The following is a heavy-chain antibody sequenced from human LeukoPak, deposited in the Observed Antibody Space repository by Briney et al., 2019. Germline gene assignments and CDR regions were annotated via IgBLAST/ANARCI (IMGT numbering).Heavy chain of an antibody. CDR3: AKVGYCSSTSCYSYFQH. CDR1: GFTVSSNY. CDR2: IYSGGST. D-gene: IGHD2-2*01. Sequence: GGSLRLSCAASGFTVSSNYMSWVRQAPGKGLEWVSVIYSGGSTYYADSVKGRFTISRDNSKNTLYLQMNSLRAEDTAVYYCAKVGYCSSTSCYSYFQHWGQGTLVTVSS. J-gene: IGHJ1*01. V-gene: IGHV3-66*01.